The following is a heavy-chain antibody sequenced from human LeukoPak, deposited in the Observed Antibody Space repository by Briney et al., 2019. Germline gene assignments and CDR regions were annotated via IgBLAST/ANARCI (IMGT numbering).Heavy chain of an antibody. CDR1: GGSISSYY. CDR2: IYYSGST. J-gene: IGHJ5*02. V-gene: IGHV4-59*08. D-gene: IGHD2-2*01. Sequence: SETLSLTCTVSGGSISSYYWGWIRQPPGKGLEWIGYIYYSGSTNYNPSLKSRVTISVDTSKNQFSLKLSSVTAADTAVYYCARHSIVVVPAATNWFDPWGQGTLVTVSS. CDR3: ARHSIVVVPAATNWFDP.